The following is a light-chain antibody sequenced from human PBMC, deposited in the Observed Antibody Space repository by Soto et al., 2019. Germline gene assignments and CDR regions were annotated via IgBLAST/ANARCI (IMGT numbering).Light chain of an antibody. J-gene: IGKJ5*01. CDR3: PQSYSNPT. V-gene: IGKV1-39*01. CDR2: DAS. Sequence: IQMTQSPSSLSAPVGGRDTIACRASQSISSYLNWYQQKPGKAPKILIYDASSLQSGVQSRFSGSGSGTDFTLTISSLQPEDFATYYCPQSYSNPTLGKGKRVEIK. CDR1: QSISSY.